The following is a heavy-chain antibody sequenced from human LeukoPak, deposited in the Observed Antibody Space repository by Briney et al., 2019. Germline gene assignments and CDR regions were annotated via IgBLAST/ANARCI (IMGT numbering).Heavy chain of an antibody. CDR1: GFTFSSYS. CDR2: ISSSSSYV. J-gene: IGHJ4*02. D-gene: IGHD3-10*01. V-gene: IGHV3-21*01. Sequence: GGSLRLSCAASGFTFSSYSMNWVRQAPGKGLEWVSSISSSSSYVYYADSVKGRFTISRDNAKNSLYLQMNGLRAEDTAVYYCARDSSYYGSFDYWGQGTLVTVSS. CDR3: ARDSSYYGSFDY.